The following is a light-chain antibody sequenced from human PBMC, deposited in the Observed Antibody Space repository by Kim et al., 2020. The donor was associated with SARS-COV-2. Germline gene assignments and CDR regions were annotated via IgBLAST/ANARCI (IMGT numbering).Light chain of an antibody. V-gene: IGKV3-20*01. CDR3: QQYGNSRWT. CDR1: QTFARSY. Sequence: EIVLTQSPGSLSLSPGKRATLSCRTSQTFARSYLGWYQQKPGQAPRLLIYGASSRATGIPDRFSGSGSGTDFTLTISRLEPEDFAVYYCQQYGNSRWTFGQGTKVDIK. CDR2: GAS. J-gene: IGKJ1*01.